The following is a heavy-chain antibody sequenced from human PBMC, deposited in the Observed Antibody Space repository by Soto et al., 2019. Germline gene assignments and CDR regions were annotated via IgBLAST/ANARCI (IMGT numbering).Heavy chain of an antibody. V-gene: IGHV4-39*01. D-gene: IGHD3-3*01. Sequence: SETLSLTCTVSGVSISSSSYYWGWIRQPPGKGLEWIGSIYYSGSTYYNPSLKSRVTISVDTSKNQFSLKLSSVTAADTAVYYCARLLADFWSGYPGNWFDPWGQGTLVTVSS. CDR2: IYYSGST. J-gene: IGHJ5*02. CDR1: GVSISSSSYY. CDR3: ARLLADFWSGYPGNWFDP.